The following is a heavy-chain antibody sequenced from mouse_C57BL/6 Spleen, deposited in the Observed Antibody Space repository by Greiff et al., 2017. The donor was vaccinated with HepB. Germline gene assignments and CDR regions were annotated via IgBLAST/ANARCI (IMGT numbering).Heavy chain of an antibody. D-gene: IGHD3-2*02. Sequence: QVHVKQSGPELVKPGASVKISCKASGYAFSSSWMNWVKQRPGKGLEWIGRIYPGDGDTNYTGKFKGKATLTADKSSSTAYMQLSSLTSEDSAVYFCARLGSSGYYFDYWGQGTTLTVSS. J-gene: IGHJ2*01. CDR3: ARLGSSGYYFDY. CDR2: IYPGDGDT. CDR1: GYAFSSSW. V-gene: IGHV1-82*01.